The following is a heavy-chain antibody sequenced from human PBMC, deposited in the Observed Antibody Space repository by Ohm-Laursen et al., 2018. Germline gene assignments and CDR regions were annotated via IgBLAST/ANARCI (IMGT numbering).Heavy chain of an antibody. D-gene: IGHD6-13*01. J-gene: IGHJ6*02. CDR2: IYSGGST. CDR1: GFTVSSNY. V-gene: IGHV3-53*01. CDR3: AKDLGSSTWYGAYGIDV. Sequence: SLRLSCAASGFTVSSNYMSWVRQAPGKGLEWVSVIYSGGSTYYADSVKGRFTISRDSSKNTLYLQMNSLRAEDTAVYYCAKDLGSSTWYGAYGIDVWGQGTTVTVSS.